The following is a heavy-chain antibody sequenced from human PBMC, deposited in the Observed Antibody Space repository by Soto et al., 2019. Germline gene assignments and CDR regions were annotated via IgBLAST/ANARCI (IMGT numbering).Heavy chain of an antibody. D-gene: IGHD2-2*01. Sequence: PGGSLILSCAASGFTFSTYAMNWVRQAPGKGLEWVSVIFIGGTTQYAVSVKGRFTISRDYSKNTVYLQMNSLRAEDTAVYYCARATIVLVPAAMVSHWFDPWGQGTLVTVSS. CDR1: GFTFSTYA. CDR2: IFIGGTT. CDR3: ARATIVLVPAAMVSHWFDP. J-gene: IGHJ5*02. V-gene: IGHV3-23*03.